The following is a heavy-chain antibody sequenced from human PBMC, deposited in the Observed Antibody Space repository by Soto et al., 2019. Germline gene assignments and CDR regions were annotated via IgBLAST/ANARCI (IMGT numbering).Heavy chain of an antibody. V-gene: IGHV3-30*03. Sequence: GGSLRLSCAASGFTYSTYTMHWVRQAPGKGLQWLAVISYDGNNKYYADSVEGRFTISRDNSKNTVYLQMNSLRLEDTAVYYCARGPSYSDSYFDHWGQGTLVTVSS. CDR2: ISYDGNNK. CDR1: GFTYSTYT. D-gene: IGHD4-17*01. J-gene: IGHJ4*02. CDR3: ARGPSYSDSYFDH.